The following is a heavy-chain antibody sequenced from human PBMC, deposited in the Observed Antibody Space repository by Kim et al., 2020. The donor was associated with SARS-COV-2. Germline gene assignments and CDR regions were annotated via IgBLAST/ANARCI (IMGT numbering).Heavy chain of an antibody. V-gene: IGHV4-59*13. D-gene: IGHD1-1*01. CDR2: IYYSGST. J-gene: IGHJ4*02. CDR3: ARGQTGTAQSD. CDR1: GGSISSYY. Sequence: SETLSLTCTVSGGSISSYYWSWIRQPPGKGLEWIGYIYYSGSTNYNPSLKSRVTISVDTSKNQFSLKLSSVTAADTAVYYCARGQTGTAQSDWGQGTLVTVSS.